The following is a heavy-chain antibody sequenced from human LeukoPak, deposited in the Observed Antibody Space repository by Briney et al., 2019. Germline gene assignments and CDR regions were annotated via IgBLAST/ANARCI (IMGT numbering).Heavy chain of an antibody. J-gene: IGHJ3*02. Sequence: GGSLRLSCAASGFTFNSYSMNWVRQAPGKGLEWVSSISSSSSYIYHADSVKGRFTISRDNAKNSLYLQMNSLRAEATAVYYCARYGNGAWLAHYSFDIWGQGTMVTVSA. D-gene: IGHD6-19*01. CDR1: GFTFNSYS. CDR2: ISSSSSYI. CDR3: ARYGNGAWLAHYSFDI. V-gene: IGHV3-21*01.